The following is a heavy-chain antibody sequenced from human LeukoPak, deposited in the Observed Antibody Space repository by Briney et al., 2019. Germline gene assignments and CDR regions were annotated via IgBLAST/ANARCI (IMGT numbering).Heavy chain of an antibody. CDR3: VRVQADGHSDI. D-gene: IGHD5-24*01. Sequence: SETLSLTCTVSGGSISSYYWSWIRQPPGKGLEWLGYIYYSGSTNYNPSLKSRVIISVVTSKNQFSLKLSSVTAVDTAVYYCVRVQADGHSDIWGQGTMVTVSS. J-gene: IGHJ3*02. CDR2: IYYSGST. CDR1: GGSISSYY. V-gene: IGHV4-59*01.